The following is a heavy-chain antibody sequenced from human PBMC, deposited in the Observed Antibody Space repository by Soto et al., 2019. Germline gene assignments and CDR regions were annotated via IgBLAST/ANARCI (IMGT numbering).Heavy chain of an antibody. D-gene: IGHD2-8*01. CDR1: GGTFSSYA. CDR2: IIPLLGTA. CDR3: AVDSVCTNGVRYTRTSSYCDYGMDV. J-gene: IGHJ6*02. Sequence: SLRAPGQASGGTFSSYAISWVRQAPGQGLEWMGGIIPLLGTANYAQKVPGRVTITADESTGTAYMELSSLRSEDTAVYYCAVDSVCTNGVRYTRTSSYCDYGMDVWGQGTTV. V-gene: IGHV1-69*13.